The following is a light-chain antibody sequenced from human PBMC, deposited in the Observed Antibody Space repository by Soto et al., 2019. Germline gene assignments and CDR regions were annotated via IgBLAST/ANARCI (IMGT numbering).Light chain of an antibody. CDR1: TGGVTSGHY. Sequence: QAVVTQEPSLTVSPGGTVTLTCASSTGGVTSGHYPHWLQQKPGQAPRTLVYDTSNTHSWTPARFSGSLLGDKAALTLSGAQAEDEAEYYCSVYYSGFRVFGGGTKVTVL. CDR2: DTS. CDR3: SVYYSGFRV. J-gene: IGLJ3*02. V-gene: IGLV7-46*01.